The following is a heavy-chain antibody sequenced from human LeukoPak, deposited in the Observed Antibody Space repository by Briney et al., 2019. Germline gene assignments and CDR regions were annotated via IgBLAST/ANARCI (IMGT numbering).Heavy chain of an antibody. D-gene: IGHD3-10*01. V-gene: IGHV1-2*02. CDR2: INPNSGGT. CDR3: ARRSMVRGVIMYYFDY. CDR1: GYTFTGYY. Sequence: GASVKVSCKASGYTFTGYYMHWVRQAPGQGLEWMGWINPNSGGTNYAQKFQGRVTMTRDTSISTAYMELSRLSSDDTAVYYCARRSMVRGVIMYYFDYWGQGTLVTVSS. J-gene: IGHJ4*02.